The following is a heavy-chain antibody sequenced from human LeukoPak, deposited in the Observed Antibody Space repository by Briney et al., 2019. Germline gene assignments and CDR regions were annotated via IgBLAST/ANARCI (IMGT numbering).Heavy chain of an antibody. CDR1: GYTFTSYG. CDR2: ISAYNSNT. J-gene: IGHJ4*02. D-gene: IGHD6-19*01. CDR3: TRDLQRRSSGWLTVAAGDY. V-gene: IGHV1-18*01. Sequence: GASVKVSCKASGYTFTSYGISWVRQAPGQGLEWMGWISAYNSNTHYAQKLQGRVAMTTDTSTSTAYMEVRSLRSDDTAVYYCTRDLQRRSSGWLTVAAGDYWGQGTLVTVSS.